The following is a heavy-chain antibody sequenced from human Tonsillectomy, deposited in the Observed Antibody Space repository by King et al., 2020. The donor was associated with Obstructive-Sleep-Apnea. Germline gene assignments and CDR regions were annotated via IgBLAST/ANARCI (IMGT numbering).Heavy chain of an antibody. V-gene: IGHV4-59*08. CDR3: ARHDDLAIFDY. CDR1: GGSISSYY. J-gene: IGHJ4*02. CDR2: IYYSGSA. Sequence: QLQESGPGLVKPSETLSLTCTVSGGSISSYYWSWIRQPPGKGLEWIGYIYYSGSANYTPPLKSRVPISVDTSKNQFSLKLSSVTAADTAVYYCARHDDLAIFDYWGQGTLVTVSS.